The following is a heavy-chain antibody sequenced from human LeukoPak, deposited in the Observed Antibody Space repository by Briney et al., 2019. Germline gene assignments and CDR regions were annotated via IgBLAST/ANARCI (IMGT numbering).Heavy chain of an antibody. D-gene: IGHD3-10*02. Sequence: GESRKLSCLASGFTFKLSAMTWVRQAPGKGLEWVSAIGGTGDNTYYADSVKGRFTISRDNSRNTLYLQMDSLRAEDTATYYCARDRGPYVGIDNNWFDPWGQGTLVIVSS. CDR1: GFTFKLSA. CDR3: ARDRGPYVGIDNNWFDP. J-gene: IGHJ5*02. CDR2: IGGTGDNT. V-gene: IGHV3-23*01.